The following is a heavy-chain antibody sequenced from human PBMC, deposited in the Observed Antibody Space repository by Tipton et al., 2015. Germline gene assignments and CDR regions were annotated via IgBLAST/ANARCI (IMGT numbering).Heavy chain of an antibody. Sequence: TLSLTCDVSGYSISSGYYWGWIRQPPGKGLEWIGSIFHRGDTNYNPSLKSRVTISADKSKNQFSLKLKSVTAADTAVYYCARRCGGDCYWGYYFDYWGQGTLVNVSS. CDR2: IFHRGDT. J-gene: IGHJ4*02. CDR1: GYSISSGYY. CDR3: ARRCGGDCYWGYYFDY. V-gene: IGHV4-38-2*01. D-gene: IGHD2-21*01.